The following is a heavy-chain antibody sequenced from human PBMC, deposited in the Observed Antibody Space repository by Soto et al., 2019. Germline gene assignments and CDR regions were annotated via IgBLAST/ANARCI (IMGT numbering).Heavy chain of an antibody. CDR3: TRGLHYDTTGPTSAD. J-gene: IGHJ4*02. CDR1: GYTFTSYY. D-gene: IGHD1-1*01. CDR2: INPSGGST. V-gene: IGHV1-46*01. Sequence: ASVKVSCKASGYTFTSYYMHWVRQAPGQGLEWMGIINPSGGSTSYAQKFQGRVTMTRDTSTSTVYMELSSLRSDDTGVYYCTRGLHYDTTGPTSADWCQRTLVTVFS.